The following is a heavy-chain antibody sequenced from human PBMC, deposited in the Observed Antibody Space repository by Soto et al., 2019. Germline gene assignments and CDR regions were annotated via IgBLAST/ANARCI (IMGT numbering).Heavy chain of an antibody. D-gene: IGHD2-21*02. V-gene: IGHV4-39*01. CDR1: GESISSSSSY. CDR2: IYHSGRT. Sequence: SETLSLTCIVSGESISSSSSYWGWIRQPPGKGLEWIGSIYHSGRTYYNPSLKSRVSISIDTSKNQFSLKLSSVTAADTALYYCARQRTTVVTQAYFDYWGQGALVTVSS. CDR3: ARQRTTVVTQAYFDY. J-gene: IGHJ4*02.